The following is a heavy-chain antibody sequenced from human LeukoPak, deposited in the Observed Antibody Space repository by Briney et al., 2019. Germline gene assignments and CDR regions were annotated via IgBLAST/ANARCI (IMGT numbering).Heavy chain of an antibody. CDR2: IKQDGSEK. Sequence: GGSLRLSCAASGFTFSNYWMTWVRQAPGKGLEWVATIKQDGSEKYYVDSVKGRFTISRDNAKNSLYLQMNSLRAEDTAVCYCARPLYSSSWYSYYYYMDVCGKGTTVTVSS. D-gene: IGHD6-13*01. J-gene: IGHJ6*03. CDR3: ARPLYSSSWYSYYYYMDV. CDR1: GFTFSNYW. V-gene: IGHV3-7*01.